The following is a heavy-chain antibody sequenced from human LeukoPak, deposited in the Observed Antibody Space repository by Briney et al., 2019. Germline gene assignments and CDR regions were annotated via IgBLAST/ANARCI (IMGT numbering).Heavy chain of an antibody. J-gene: IGHJ4*02. CDR2: IIPILGIA. V-gene: IGHV1-69*04. D-gene: IGHD6-19*01. CDR1: GGTFSSYA. Sequence: SVKVSCKASGGTFSSYAITWVRQAPGQGLEWMGRIIPILGIANYAQKFQGRVTITADKSTSTAYMELSSLRSEDTAVYHCASTQSQWLVQNWGQGTLVTVSS. CDR3: ASTQSQWLVQN.